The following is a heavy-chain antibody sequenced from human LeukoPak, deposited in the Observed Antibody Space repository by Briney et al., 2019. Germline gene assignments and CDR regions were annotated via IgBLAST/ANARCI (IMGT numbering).Heavy chain of an antibody. CDR1: GYTFTSYD. J-gene: IGHJ4*02. V-gene: IGHV1-8*01. Sequence: ASVKVSCKASGYTFTSYDINWVRQATGQGLEWMGWMNPNSGNTGYAQKFQGRVTMTRNTSITTAYMELSSLRSEDTAVYYCARRHGRCSDGSCYYPDYWGQGTLVTVSS. D-gene: IGHD2-15*01. CDR2: MNPNSGNT. CDR3: ARRHGRCSDGSCYYPDY.